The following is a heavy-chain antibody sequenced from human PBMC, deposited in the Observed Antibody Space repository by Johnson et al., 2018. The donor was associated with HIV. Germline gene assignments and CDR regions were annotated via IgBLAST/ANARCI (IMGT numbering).Heavy chain of an antibody. CDR1: GFTFSSYA. CDR2: ISYDGDNQ. V-gene: IGHV3-30*18. CDR3: AKDWGAAAGSGAFDI. D-gene: IGHD6-13*01. J-gene: IGHJ3*02. Sequence: QVQLVESGGGVVQPGRSLRLSCAASGFTFSSYAMHWVRQAPGKGLEWVAVISYDGDNQYYGDSVKGRFTISRDNSKNTLYLYITSLRSEDTTTYYCAKDWGAAAGSGAFDIWGQGTLVTVSS.